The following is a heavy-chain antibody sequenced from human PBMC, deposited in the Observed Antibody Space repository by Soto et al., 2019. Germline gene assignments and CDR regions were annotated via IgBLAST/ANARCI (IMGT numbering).Heavy chain of an antibody. J-gene: IGHJ4*02. Sequence: SETLSLTCTVSGGSISSYYWSWIRPPPGERLEWIGYIYYNGNTNYNSSLKSRVTISIDTSKNQFSLKLNSVTAADTAVYFCARLAYSSGFTFDYWGRGTLVTVSS. CDR3: ARLAYSSGFTFDY. CDR2: IYYNGNT. CDR1: GGSISSYY. D-gene: IGHD5-18*01. V-gene: IGHV4-59*01.